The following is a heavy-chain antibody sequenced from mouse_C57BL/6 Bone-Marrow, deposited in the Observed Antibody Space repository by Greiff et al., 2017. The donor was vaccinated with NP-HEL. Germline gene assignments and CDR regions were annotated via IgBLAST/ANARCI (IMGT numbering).Heavy chain of an antibody. V-gene: IGHV1-54*01. Sequence: VQLQQSGAELVRPGTSVKVSCKASGYAFTNYLIEWVKQRPGQGLEWIGVINPGSGGTNYNEKFKGKATLTADKSSSTAYMPLSSLTSEDSAVYFCARSDGSRFAYWGQGTLVTVSA. CDR3: ARSDGSRFAY. D-gene: IGHD1-1*01. J-gene: IGHJ3*01. CDR1: GYAFTNYL. CDR2: INPGSGGT.